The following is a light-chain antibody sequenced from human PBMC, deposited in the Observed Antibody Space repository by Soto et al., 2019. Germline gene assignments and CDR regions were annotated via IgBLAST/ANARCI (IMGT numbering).Light chain of an antibody. CDR3: QQYNSYGRT. V-gene: IGKV3-15*01. CDR2: GAS. Sequence: EIVMTQSPATLSVSPGERATLSCRASQSVSSNLAWYQQKPGQAPRLLIYGASIRATGIPPRFGGSGSGTEFTLTISSLQPDDFATYYCQQYNSYGRTFGQGTKVDIK. J-gene: IGKJ1*01. CDR1: QSVSSN.